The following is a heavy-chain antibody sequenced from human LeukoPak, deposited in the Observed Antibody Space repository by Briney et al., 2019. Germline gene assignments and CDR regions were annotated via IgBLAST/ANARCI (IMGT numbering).Heavy chain of an antibody. V-gene: IGHV1-2*02. CDR3: ASCIAAPRVGHYYYMDV. CDR2: INPNSGGT. J-gene: IGHJ6*03. CDR1: GYTFTGYY. D-gene: IGHD6-13*01. Sequence: GASVKVSCKASGYTFTGYYMHWVRQAPGQGLEWMGWINPNSGGTNYAQKFQGRVTITTDESTSTAYMELSSLRSEDTAVYYCASCIAAPRVGHYYYMDVWGKGTTVTVSS.